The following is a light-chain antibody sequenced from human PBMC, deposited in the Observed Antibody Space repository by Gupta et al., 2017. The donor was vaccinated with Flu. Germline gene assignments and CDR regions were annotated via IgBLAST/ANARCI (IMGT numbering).Light chain of an antibody. CDR3: QQLHTYPLT. CDR2: AAS. Sequence: DIQLTQSPSFLSASVGDRVTITCRASQGISHYLAWYQQKPGKAPKLLIYAASALPSGVPSRFSGRGSGTEFTLTISSLQPEDVATYSCQQLHTYPLTFGQGTRLEIK. V-gene: IGKV1-9*01. CDR1: QGISHY. J-gene: IGKJ5*01.